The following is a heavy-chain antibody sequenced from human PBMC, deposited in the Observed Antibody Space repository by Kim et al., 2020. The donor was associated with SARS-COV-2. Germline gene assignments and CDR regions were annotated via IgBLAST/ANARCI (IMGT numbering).Heavy chain of an antibody. CDR2: ISYDGSNK. CDR3: ARDLIVGATPSAFDI. J-gene: IGHJ3*02. Sequence: GGSLRLSCAASGFTFSSYAMHWVRQAPGKGLEWVAVISYDGSNKYYADSVKGRFTISRDNSKNTLYLQMNSLRAEDTAVYYCARDLIVGATPSAFDIWGQGTMVTVSS. D-gene: IGHD1-26*01. CDR1: GFTFSSYA. V-gene: IGHV3-30*04.